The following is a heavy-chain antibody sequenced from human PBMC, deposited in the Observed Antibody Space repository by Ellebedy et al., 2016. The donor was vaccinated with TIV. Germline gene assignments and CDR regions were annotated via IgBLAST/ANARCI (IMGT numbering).Heavy chain of an antibody. CDR1: GFTFSSYA. D-gene: IGHD2/OR15-2a*01. CDR3: ARAEYCNSGNCYLIEY. V-gene: IGHV3-30-3*01. Sequence: PGGSLSLSCAASGFTFSSYAMHCVRQAPGKGLEWVALMSNDGSNKDYANSVKGRFTISRDNSKNTLYLQMNTLRDEDTAIYYCARAEYCNSGNCYLIEYWGQGTLVTVSS. J-gene: IGHJ4*02. CDR2: MSNDGSNK.